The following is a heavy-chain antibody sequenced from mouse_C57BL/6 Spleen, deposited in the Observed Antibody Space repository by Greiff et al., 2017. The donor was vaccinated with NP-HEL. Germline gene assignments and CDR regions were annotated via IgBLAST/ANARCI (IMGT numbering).Heavy chain of an antibody. CDR1: GFNFKYDY. J-gene: IGHJ1*03. CDR3: TTSRGCSRYLDD. CDR2: IDPENGGT. D-gene: IGHD1-1*01. Sequence: VQLQQSGADLVRPGASVKLSCAASGFNFKYDYMPWVHQTPEQGLEWIGWIDPENGGTEYASKFQGKATISADTSSNTAYLQLSSLTSEDTAVYYCTTSRGCSRYLDDWGTGTTVTVSS. V-gene: IGHV14-4*01.